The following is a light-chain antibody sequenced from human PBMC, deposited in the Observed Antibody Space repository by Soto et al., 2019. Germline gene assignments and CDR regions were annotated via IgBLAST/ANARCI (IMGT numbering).Light chain of an antibody. J-gene: IGKJ4*01. Sequence: DIVMTQTPLSLPVTPGEPASISCRSSQSLLDSDDGNTYLDWYLRKPGQSPQLLIYTVSYRASGVPDRFSGSGSGTDFTLKISRVEAEDVGVYYCMQRIESPLTFGGGTKV. CDR3: MQRIESPLT. CDR2: TVS. CDR1: QSLLDSDDGNTY. V-gene: IGKV2-40*01.